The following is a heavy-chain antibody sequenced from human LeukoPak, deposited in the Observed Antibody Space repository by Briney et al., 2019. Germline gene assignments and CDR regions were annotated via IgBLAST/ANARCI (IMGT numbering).Heavy chain of an antibody. CDR2: IYTSGST. J-gene: IGHJ2*01. Sequence: ASQTLSLTCTVSGGSISSGSYYWSWIRQPAGKGLEWIGRIYTSGSTNYNPSLKSRVTISVDTSKNQFSLKLSSVTAADTAVYYCARPKKRLRYFDLWGRGTLVTVSS. D-gene: IGHD2-15*01. V-gene: IGHV4-61*02. CDR1: GGSISSGSYY. CDR3: ARPKKRLRYFDL.